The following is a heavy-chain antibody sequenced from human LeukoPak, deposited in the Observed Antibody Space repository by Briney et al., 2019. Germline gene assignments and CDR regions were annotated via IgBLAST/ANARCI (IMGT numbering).Heavy chain of an antibody. D-gene: IGHD3-22*01. CDR1: GGSISSYY. CDR2: IYTSGST. CDR3: ARDLGYYDSPTLTPT. J-gene: IGHJ5*02. V-gene: IGHV4-4*07. Sequence: SETLSLTCTVSGGSISSYYWSWIRQAAGKGLEWIGRIYTSGSTNYNPSLKSRVTMSVDTSKNQFSLKLSSVTAADTAVYYCARDLGYYDSPTLTPTWGQGTLVTVSS.